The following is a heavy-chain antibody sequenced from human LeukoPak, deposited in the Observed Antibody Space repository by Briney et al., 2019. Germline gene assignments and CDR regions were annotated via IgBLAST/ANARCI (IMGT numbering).Heavy chain of an antibody. J-gene: IGHJ4*02. Sequence: ASVKVSCKTSGYTFTVKFLHWLQQAPGQGLEWMAGIEPNSGGAVYGQNFRGWVTVTRDTSVSTAYMELSRLRSDDTAVYYCAVENFYDRSGYSKAFDYWGQGTLVTASS. CDR3: AVENFYDRSGYSKAFDY. CDR2: IEPNSGGA. CDR1: GYTFTVKF. D-gene: IGHD3-22*01. V-gene: IGHV1-2*04.